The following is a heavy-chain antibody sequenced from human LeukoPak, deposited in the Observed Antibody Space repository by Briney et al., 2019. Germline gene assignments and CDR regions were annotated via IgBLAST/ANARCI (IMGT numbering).Heavy chain of an antibody. D-gene: IGHD5-12*01. CDR1: GFTVSSNY. V-gene: IGHV3-66*02. CDR2: IYSGGST. CDR3: ARVEDIMATLDY. Sequence: GGSLRLSCAASGFTVSSNYMSWVRQAPGKGLEWVSVIYSGGSTYYADSVKGRFTISRDNSKNTLYLQMNSLRAEDTAVYYCARVEDIMATLDYWGQGTLVTVSS. J-gene: IGHJ4*02.